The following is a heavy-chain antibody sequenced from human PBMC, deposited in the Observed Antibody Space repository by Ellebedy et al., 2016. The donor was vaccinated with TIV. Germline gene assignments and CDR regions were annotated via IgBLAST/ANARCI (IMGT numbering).Heavy chain of an antibody. V-gene: IGHV2-70*01. D-gene: IGHD6-13*01. CDR2: INWDDDK. Sequence: SGPTLVKPTQTLTLTCTFSGFSLTTDEVCVGWIRQPPGKALEWLALINWDDDKYYTTSLKSRLTISKDTSKNQVFLTMASVDPLDTATYYCARIQTGISAAGFDYWGQGTLVTVSS. CDR1: GFSLTTDEVC. J-gene: IGHJ4*02. CDR3: ARIQTGISAAGFDY.